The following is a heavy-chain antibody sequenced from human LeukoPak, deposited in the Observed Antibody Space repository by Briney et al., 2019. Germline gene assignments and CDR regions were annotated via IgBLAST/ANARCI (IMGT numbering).Heavy chain of an antibody. CDR1: VGSFSNYY. D-gene: IGHD2-2*01. CDR2: INHSGST. J-gene: IGHJ4*02. Sequence: SETLSLTCAVYVGSFSNYYWSWIRQPPGKGLEWIGEINHSGSTNYNPSLKSRVSISVDTSKNQFSLELTSVTAADTAIYYCARQYAATGLDYWGQGTLVTVSS. V-gene: IGHV4-34*01. CDR3: ARQYAATGLDY.